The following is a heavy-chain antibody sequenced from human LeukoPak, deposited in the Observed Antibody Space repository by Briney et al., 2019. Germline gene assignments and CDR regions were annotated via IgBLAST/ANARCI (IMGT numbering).Heavy chain of an antibody. D-gene: IGHD4-17*01. CDR1: EFDFSTHA. J-gene: IGHJ4*02. CDR2: ISISGTKT. CDR3: ANEIRPNDY. V-gene: IGHV3-23*01. Sequence: GGSLRLSCAASEFDFSTHAMTWVRQAPGKGLEWVSAISISGTKTYYADSVKGRFTISRDNSKNTLYLQMYSLRAEDTAVYYCANEIRPNDYWGQGTLVTVSS.